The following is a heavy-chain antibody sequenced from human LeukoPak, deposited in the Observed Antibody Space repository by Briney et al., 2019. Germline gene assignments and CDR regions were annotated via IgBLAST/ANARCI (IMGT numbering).Heavy chain of an antibody. J-gene: IGHJ5*02. CDR2: INWNGGST. CDR3: AKAGSYCSGGSCYNWFDP. D-gene: IGHD2-15*01. V-gene: IGHV3-20*04. Sequence: GGSLRLSCAASGFTFDDYGMSWVRQAPGKGLEWVSGINWNGGSTGYADSVKGRFTISRDNSKNTLYLQMNSLRAEDTAVYYCAKAGSYCSGGSCYNWFDPWGQGTLVTVSS. CDR1: GFTFDDYG.